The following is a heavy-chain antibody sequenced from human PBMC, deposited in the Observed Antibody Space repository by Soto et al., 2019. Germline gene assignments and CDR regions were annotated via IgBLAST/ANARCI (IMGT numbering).Heavy chain of an antibody. V-gene: IGHV3-9*01. D-gene: IGHD2-15*01. CDR3: VKDMYEGSSGGSLDY. Sequence: DVQLVESGGGLVQPGRSLRLSCAASGFTFYDFAMHWVRQAPGKGLEWVSRISGSRNIIDYADSVKGRFIISRDNAKNSLYLQSNNLRPEDTAFYYCVKDMYEGSSGGSLDYWGQGTLVTVSS. J-gene: IGHJ4*02. CDR1: GFTFYDFA. CDR2: ISGSRNII.